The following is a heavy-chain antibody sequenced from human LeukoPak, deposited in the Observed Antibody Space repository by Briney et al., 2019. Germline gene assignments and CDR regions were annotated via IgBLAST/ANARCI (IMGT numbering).Heavy chain of an antibody. V-gene: IGHV3-7*05. J-gene: IGHJ4*02. CDR1: GFTVSSNY. D-gene: IGHD1-26*01. Sequence: GGSLRLSCAASGFTVSSNYMSWVRQAPGKGLEWVANMNQDGSEKYYVDSVKGRFTISRDNAKNSLSLQMNSLRAEDTAVYYCARGSGTFYYYWGQGTLVTVSS. CDR2: MNQDGSEK. CDR3: ARGSGTFYYY.